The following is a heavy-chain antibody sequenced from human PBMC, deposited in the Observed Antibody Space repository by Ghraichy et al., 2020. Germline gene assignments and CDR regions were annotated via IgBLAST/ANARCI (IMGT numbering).Heavy chain of an antibody. Sequence: GGSLRLSCAASGFTFSSYSMNWVRQAPGKGLEWVSSISSSSSYIYYADSVKGRFTISRDNAKNSLYLQMNSLRAEDTAVYYCARDDKAVAGMNLDYWGQGTLVTVSS. CDR1: GFTFSSYS. J-gene: IGHJ4*02. D-gene: IGHD6-19*01. CDR2: ISSSSSYI. CDR3: ARDDKAVAGMNLDY. V-gene: IGHV3-21*01.